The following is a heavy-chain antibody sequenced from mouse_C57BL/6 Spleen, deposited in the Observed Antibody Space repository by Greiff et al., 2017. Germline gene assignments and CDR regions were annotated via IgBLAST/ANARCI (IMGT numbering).Heavy chain of an antibody. V-gene: IGHV5-6*01. D-gene: IGHD4-1*01. CDR2: ISSGGSYT. Sequence: EVQGVESGGDLVKPGGSLKLSCAASGFTFSSYGMSWVRQTPDKRLEWVATISSGGSYTYYPDSVKGRFTISRDNAKNTLYLQMSSLKSADTAMYYCAGLTLAGTDYFDYWGQGTTLTVSS. J-gene: IGHJ2*01. CDR3: AGLTLAGTDYFDY. CDR1: GFTFSSYG.